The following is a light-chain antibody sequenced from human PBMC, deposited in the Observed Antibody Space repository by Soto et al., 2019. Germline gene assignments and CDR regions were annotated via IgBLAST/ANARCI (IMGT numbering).Light chain of an antibody. J-gene: IGLJ2*01. Sequence: QSVLTQPPSVSAAPGQKVTMSCSGSSSNIGNNYVSWYQQLPGTAPKLLIYDNNKRPSGIPDRFSGSKSGTSATLGITGLQTGDEADYYCGTWDSSLSAGGVFGGGTKRTVL. V-gene: IGLV1-51*01. CDR1: SSNIGNNY. CDR3: GTWDSSLSAGGV. CDR2: DNN.